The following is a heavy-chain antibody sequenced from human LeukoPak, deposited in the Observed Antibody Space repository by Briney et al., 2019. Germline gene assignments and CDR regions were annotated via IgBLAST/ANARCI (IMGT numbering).Heavy chain of an antibody. D-gene: IGHD3-3*01. CDR1: GFSFSDYA. Sequence: GGSLRLSCAASGFSFSDYAMSWVRQAPGKGLEWVAFIRYDGSNKYYADSVKGRFTTSRDNSKNTLYLQMNSLRAEDTAVYYCAKDPPSYDFWSGYHDYYYYYMDVWGKGTTVTVSS. V-gene: IGHV3-30*02. CDR2: IRYDGSNK. J-gene: IGHJ6*03. CDR3: AKDPPSYDFWSGYHDYYYYYMDV.